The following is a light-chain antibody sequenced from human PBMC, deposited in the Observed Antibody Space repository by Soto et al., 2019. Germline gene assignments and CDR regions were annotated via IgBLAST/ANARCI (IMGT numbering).Light chain of an antibody. Sequence: DIQMTQSPSSLSASVGDRVTITCRASQSISNYLNWYQQKPGKAPKLLIYAASSLQSGVPSRVSGSGSGTDFTLTISSLQLEDFATYYCQQSYSTAWTFGQGTKVEIK. CDR2: AAS. V-gene: IGKV1-39*01. CDR1: QSISNY. J-gene: IGKJ1*01. CDR3: QQSYSTAWT.